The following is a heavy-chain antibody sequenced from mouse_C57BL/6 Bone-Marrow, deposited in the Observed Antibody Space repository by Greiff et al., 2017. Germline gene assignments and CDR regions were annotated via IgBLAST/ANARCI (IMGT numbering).Heavy chain of an antibody. Sequence: EVKLVESGPELVKPGASVKISCKASGYTFTDYYMNWVKQSHGKSLEWIGDINPNNGGTSYNQKFKGKATLTVDKSSSTAYRELRSLASEDSAVYYCARRGHFDDWGQGTTLTVSS. CDR2: INPNNGGT. J-gene: IGHJ2*01. CDR1: GYTFTDYY. V-gene: IGHV1-26*01. CDR3: ARRGHFDD.